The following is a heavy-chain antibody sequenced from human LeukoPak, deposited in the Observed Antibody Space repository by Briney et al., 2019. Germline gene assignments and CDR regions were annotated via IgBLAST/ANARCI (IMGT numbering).Heavy chain of an antibody. CDR2: MNPNSGNT. D-gene: IGHD2-21*01. J-gene: IGHJ6*02. CDR1: GYTFTSYD. Sequence: ASVKVSCKASGYTFTSYDINWVRQATGQGLEWMGWMNPNSGNTGYAQKFQGRVTMTRNTSISTAYMELSSLRSEDTAVYYCARGSELSRYCGGDCYYGMTSGAKGPRSPSP. V-gene: IGHV1-8*01. CDR3: ARGSELSRYCGGDCYYGMTS.